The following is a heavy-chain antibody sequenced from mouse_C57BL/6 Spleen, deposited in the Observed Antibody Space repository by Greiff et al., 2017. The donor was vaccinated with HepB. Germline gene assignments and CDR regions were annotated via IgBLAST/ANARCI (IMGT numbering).Heavy chain of an antibody. V-gene: IGHV1-55*01. J-gene: IGHJ2*01. CDR1: GYTFNSYW. CDR2: IYPGSGST. Sequence: VQLQQPGAELVKPGASVKMSCKASGYTFNSYWITWVKQRPGQGLEWIGDIYPGSGSTNYNEKFKSKATLTVDTSSSTAYMQLSSLTSEDSAVYYFARRGYYGSSSYFDYWGQGTTLTVSS. CDR3: ARRGYYGSSSYFDY. D-gene: IGHD1-1*01.